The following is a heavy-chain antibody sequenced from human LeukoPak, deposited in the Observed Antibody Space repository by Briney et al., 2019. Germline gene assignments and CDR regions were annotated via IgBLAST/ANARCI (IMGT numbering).Heavy chain of an antibody. CDR1: GFIFSSYG. Sequence: GGSLRLSCAASGFIFSSYGMHWVRQAPGKGLEWVGRIKSKTDGGTTDYAAPVKGRFTISRDDSKNTLYLQMNSLKTEDTAVYYCTTVGYNILTGYRDYWGQGTLVTVSS. V-gene: IGHV3-15*01. CDR2: IKSKTDGGTT. J-gene: IGHJ4*02. D-gene: IGHD3-9*01. CDR3: TTVGYNILTGYRDY.